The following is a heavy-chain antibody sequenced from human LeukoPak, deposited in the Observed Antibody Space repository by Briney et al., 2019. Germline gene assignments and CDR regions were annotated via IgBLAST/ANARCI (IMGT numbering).Heavy chain of an antibody. CDR2: ISGSGGST. Sequence: HTGGSLRLSCAASGFTFSSYAMSWVRQAPGKGLEWVSAISGSGGSTYYADSVKGRFTISRDNSKNTLYLQMNSLRAEDTAVYYCAKQSKKTSAAGALWPPWYWGQGTLVTVSS. CDR1: GFTFSSYA. CDR3: AKQSKKTSAAGALWPPWY. D-gene: IGHD6-13*01. V-gene: IGHV3-23*01. J-gene: IGHJ4*02.